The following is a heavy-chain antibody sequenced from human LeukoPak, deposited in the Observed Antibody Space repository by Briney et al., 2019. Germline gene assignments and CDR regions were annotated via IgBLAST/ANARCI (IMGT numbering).Heavy chain of an antibody. CDR1: GGTFSSYA. Sequence: SVKVSCRASGGTFSSYAISWVRQAPGQGLEWMGGIIPIFGTANYAQKFQGRVTITADESTSTAYMELSSLRSEDTAVYYCARASSLLRYFDWGPRAYFDYWGQGTLVTVSS. D-gene: IGHD3-9*01. CDR2: IIPIFGTA. CDR3: ARASSLLRYFDWGPRAYFDY. J-gene: IGHJ4*02. V-gene: IGHV1-69*13.